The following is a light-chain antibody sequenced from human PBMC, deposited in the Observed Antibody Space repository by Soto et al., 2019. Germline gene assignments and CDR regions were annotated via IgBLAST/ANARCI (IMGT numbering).Light chain of an antibody. V-gene: IGKV3-20*01. CDR2: GAS. Sequence: EIVLTQSPGTLSLSPGDRATLSCRASQSVRSSDFAWYQQQAAQPPRLLIYGASSRATGIQDRFSGSGSGTEFTLTISRLEPADFAVYYCQQYGSSPLYTFGQGTKLAI. CDR1: QSVRSSD. J-gene: IGKJ2*01. CDR3: QQYGSSPLYT.